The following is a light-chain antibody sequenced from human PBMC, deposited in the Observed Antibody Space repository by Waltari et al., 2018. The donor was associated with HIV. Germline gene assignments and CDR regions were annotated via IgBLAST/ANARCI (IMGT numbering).Light chain of an antibody. CDR2: AGS. CDR1: SSDIGSYNY. CDR3: CSYAGNFTWV. Sequence: QSALTQPRPVSGSPGQSVTISCTGTSSDIGSYNYVSWYQHNPGKAPKVMMYAGSKRHSGVPVRFSGSKSDNTAPLTISGLQPEYEADYHCCSYAGNFTWVFGGGNKLTVL. V-gene: IGLV2-11*01. J-gene: IGLJ2*01.